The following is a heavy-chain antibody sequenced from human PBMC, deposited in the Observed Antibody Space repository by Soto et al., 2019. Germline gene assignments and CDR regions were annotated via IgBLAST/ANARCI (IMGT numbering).Heavy chain of an antibody. CDR3: AKDAYGDEDY. J-gene: IGHJ4*02. D-gene: IGHD4-17*01. Sequence: EVQLVESGGGLVQPGGSLRLYCAASGFTFSRYWMHWVRQAPGKGLVWVSHINSDGSSTNYADSVKGRFTISRDNAKNTLYLQMNSLRAEDTAVYYCAKDAYGDEDYWGQGTLVTVSS. V-gene: IGHV3-74*01. CDR1: GFTFSRYW. CDR2: INSDGSST.